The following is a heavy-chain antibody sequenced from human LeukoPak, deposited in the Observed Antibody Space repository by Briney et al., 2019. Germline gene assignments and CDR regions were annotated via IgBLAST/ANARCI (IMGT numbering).Heavy chain of an antibody. CDR2: IYHSGST. D-gene: IGHD3-3*01. Sequence: SETLSLTCAVSGYSISSGYYWGWIRQPPGKGLEWIGSIYHSGSTYYNPSLKSRVTISVDTSKNQFSLKLSSVTAADTAVYYCARVVKDYYDFWSGYYVFDYWGQGTLVTVSS. V-gene: IGHV4-38-2*01. CDR3: ARVVKDYYDFWSGYYVFDY. CDR1: GYSISSGYY. J-gene: IGHJ4*02.